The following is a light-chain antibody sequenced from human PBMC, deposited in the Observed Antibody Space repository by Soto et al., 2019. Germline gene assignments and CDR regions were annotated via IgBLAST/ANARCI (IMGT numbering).Light chain of an antibody. CDR3: HQRGNWESI. Sequence: EIVLTQSPATLSLSPGERATLSCRASQSVSTSLAWYQQKPGQAPRLLIYDASNRATDIPARFSGSGSGTDFTLTISSLEPEDFAFYYCHQRGNWESIFVEGTKLEIK. V-gene: IGKV3-11*01. J-gene: IGKJ2*01. CDR2: DAS. CDR1: QSVSTS.